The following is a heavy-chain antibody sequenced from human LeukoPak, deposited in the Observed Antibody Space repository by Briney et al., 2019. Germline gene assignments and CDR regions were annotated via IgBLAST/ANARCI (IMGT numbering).Heavy chain of an antibody. V-gene: IGHV3-48*01. CDR3: ARVAEAAAFDS. CDR2: ISTSSRTI. J-gene: IGHJ4*02. D-gene: IGHD6-13*01. CDR1: GFTLSSYD. Sequence: GGSLRLSCAGSGFTLSSYDMNWVRQAPGKGLEWLAYISTSSRTIYYADSVKGRFTISRDNAKNSLYLQMNSLKPEDTAVYYCARVAEAAAFDSWGQGTLVTVSS.